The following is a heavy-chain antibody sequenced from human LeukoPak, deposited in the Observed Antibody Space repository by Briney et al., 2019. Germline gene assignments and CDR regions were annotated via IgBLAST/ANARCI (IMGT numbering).Heavy chain of an antibody. CDR1: GYTFTSYG. CDR3: ARDMSSVLRFLEWSPRHSLDY. Sequence: ASVKVSCKASGYTFTSYGISWVRQAPGQGLEWMGWINPKSGGTNYAQKFQGRVTMTRDMSTSTVYMELSSLRSEDTAVYYCARDMSSVLRFLEWSPRHSLDYWGQGTLVTVSS. V-gene: IGHV1-18*01. CDR2: INPKSGGT. J-gene: IGHJ4*02. D-gene: IGHD3-3*01.